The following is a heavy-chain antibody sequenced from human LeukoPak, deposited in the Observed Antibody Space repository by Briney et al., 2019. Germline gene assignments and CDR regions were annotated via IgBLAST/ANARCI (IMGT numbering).Heavy chain of an antibody. J-gene: IGHJ3*02. CDR1: GYTFTSYG. D-gene: IGHD6-6*01. Sequence: VASVKVSCKASGYTFTSYGISWVRQAPGQGLEWMGWISAYNGNTNYAQKLQGRVTMTTDTSTSTAYMELRSLRSDDTAVYYCARDPGTEDSSSLYAFDIWGQGTMVTVSS. CDR3: ARDPGTEDSSSLYAFDI. V-gene: IGHV1-18*01. CDR2: ISAYNGNT.